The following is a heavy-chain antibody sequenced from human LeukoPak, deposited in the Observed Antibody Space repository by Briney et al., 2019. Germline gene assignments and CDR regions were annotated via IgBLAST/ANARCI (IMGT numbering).Heavy chain of an antibody. CDR3: AKLPAYYYDTSGSQYFDS. CDR1: GFTFDDYA. CDR2: ISWNSGSI. V-gene: IGHV3-9*01. J-gene: IGHJ4*02. Sequence: GGSLRLSCAASGFTFDDYAMHWVRQAPGKGLEWVSGISWNSGSIGYADSVKGRFTISRDNSKNTLYLQMNSLRAEDTAVYYCAKLPAYYYDTSGSQYFDSWGQGTLVTVSS. D-gene: IGHD3-22*01.